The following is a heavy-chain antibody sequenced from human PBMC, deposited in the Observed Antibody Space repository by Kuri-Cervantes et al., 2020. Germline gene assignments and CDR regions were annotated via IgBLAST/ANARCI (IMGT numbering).Heavy chain of an antibody. Sequence: GESLKISCAASGFTFSSYSMNWVRQAPGKGLEWVSSISSSSSYIYHADSVKGRFTISRDNAKNSLYLQMNSLRAEDTAVYYCARGFGRSGYSSSWYGPHNWFDPWGQGTLVTVSS. D-gene: IGHD6-13*01. CDR2: ISSSSSYI. CDR3: ARGFGRSGYSSSWYGPHNWFDP. V-gene: IGHV3-21*01. J-gene: IGHJ5*02. CDR1: GFTFSSYS.